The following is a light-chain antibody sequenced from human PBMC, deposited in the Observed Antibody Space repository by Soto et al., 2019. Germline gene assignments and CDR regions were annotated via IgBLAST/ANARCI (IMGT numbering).Light chain of an antibody. CDR3: SASTAGSLLGVV. J-gene: IGLJ3*02. CDR2: EVL. V-gene: IGLV2-14*01. Sequence: QSVLTQPASVSGSPGQSITISCTGSNSDIGGSNSVSWYQHHPGKAPKLLIYEVLYRPSGASYRFSGSKSGNTASLTIFGLQADDEADDYCSASTAGSLLGVVFGGGTKLTVL. CDR1: NSDIGGSNS.